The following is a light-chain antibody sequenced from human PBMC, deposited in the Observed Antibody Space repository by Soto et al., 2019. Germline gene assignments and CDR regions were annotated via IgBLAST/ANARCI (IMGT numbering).Light chain of an antibody. J-gene: IGKJ1*01. CDR3: MQCTHWPPT. Sequence: DVVMTQSPLSLPVTLGQPASISCRSSRSLVYSDGNAYLNWFHQRPGQSPRRLIYKASNRDSGVPDRFSGSGSGTDFTLHINRVEAGDVGVYYCMQCTHWPPTFGRGTRVEIE. CDR1: RSLVYSDGNAY. V-gene: IGKV2-30*01. CDR2: KAS.